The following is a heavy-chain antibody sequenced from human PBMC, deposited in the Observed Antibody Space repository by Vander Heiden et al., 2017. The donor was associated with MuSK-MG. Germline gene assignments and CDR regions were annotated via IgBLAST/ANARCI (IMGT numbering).Heavy chain of an antibody. CDR1: GIPFSSSW. D-gene: IGHD3-10*01. V-gene: IGHV3-7*03. CDR3: VRETRGPDY. J-gene: IGHJ4*02. CDR2: IKPDGSEG. Sequence: EVQLVESGGGLVQPGGSLRLSCAASGIPFSSSWMSWVRQAPGKGLEWVANIKPDGSEGYYVDSVKGRFTISRDNVKTSLYLQMNSLRAEDTAVYYCVRETRGPDYWGQGTLVTVSS.